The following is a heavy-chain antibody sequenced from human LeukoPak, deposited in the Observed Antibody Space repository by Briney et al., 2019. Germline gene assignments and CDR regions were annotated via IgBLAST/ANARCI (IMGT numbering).Heavy chain of an antibody. CDR3: ARSPPTTYRCDY. J-gene: IGHJ4*02. Sequence: ASVKVSCKASGYTFTGYYMHWVRQAPGQGLEWMGWINPNSGGTNYAQKFQGRVTMTRDTSINTAYMELSRLRTDDTVVYYCARSPPTTYRCDYWGQGTLVTVSS. D-gene: IGHD1-1*01. V-gene: IGHV1-2*02. CDR1: GYTFTGYY. CDR2: INPNSGGT.